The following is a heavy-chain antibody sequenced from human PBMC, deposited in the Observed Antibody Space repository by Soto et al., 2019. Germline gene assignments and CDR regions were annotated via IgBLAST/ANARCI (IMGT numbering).Heavy chain of an antibody. J-gene: IGHJ4*02. CDR1: GGSISSNLYY. CDR2: IYYSGST. Sequence: SETLSLTCTVSGGSISSNLYYWGWLRQPPGKGLEWIGSIYYSGSTYNPSLKSRVTISIDTSKNQLSLKLSSVTATDTAVYYCARLMYPPSYPYLGQGTLVTVSS. CDR3: ARLMYPPSYPY. D-gene: IGHD2-2*01. V-gene: IGHV4-39*01.